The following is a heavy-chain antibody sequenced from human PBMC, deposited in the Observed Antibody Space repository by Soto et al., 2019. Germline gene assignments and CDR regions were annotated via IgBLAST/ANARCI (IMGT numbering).Heavy chain of an antibody. CDR2: ITSSGTTV. V-gene: IGHV3-48*02. J-gene: IGHJ4*02. CDR3: ARGSSNWASYFDF. Sequence: EVHLVESGGGLVQPGGSLRLSCAASGFTFSSYSLNWVRQAPGKGLEWVSYITSSGTTVYYADSVRGRFTISRDNAKNPLYLQMNSLRDDATAVYYCARGSSNWASYFDFWGQGTLVTVSS. CDR1: GFTFSSYS. D-gene: IGHD6-13*01.